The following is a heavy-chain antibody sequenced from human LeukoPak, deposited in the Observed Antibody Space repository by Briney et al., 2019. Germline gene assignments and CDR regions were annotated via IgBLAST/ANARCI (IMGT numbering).Heavy chain of an antibody. D-gene: IGHD2-15*01. CDR1: GGSISSYY. CDR2: IYYSGST. V-gene: IGHV4-59*01. Sequence: PSETLSLTCTVSGGSISSYYWSWIRQPPGKGLEWIGYIYYSGSTNYNPSLKSRVTISVDTSKNQFSLKLSSVTAADTAVYYCARSPDILVVVAATPDYFDYWGQGILVAVSS. J-gene: IGHJ4*02. CDR3: ARSPDILVVVAATPDYFDY.